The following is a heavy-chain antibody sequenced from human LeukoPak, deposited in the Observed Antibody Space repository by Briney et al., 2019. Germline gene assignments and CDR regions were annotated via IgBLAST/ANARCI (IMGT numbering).Heavy chain of an antibody. CDR2: IYHSGST. CDR1: GGSISSGGYS. V-gene: IGHV4-30-2*01. J-gene: IGHJ4*02. Sequence: SETLSLTCAVYGGSISSGGYSWSWIRQPPGKGLEWIGYIYHSGSTYYNPSLKSRVTISVDRSKNQFSLKLSSVTAADTAVYYCARGGYSYALDYWGQGTLVTVSS. D-gene: IGHD5-18*01. CDR3: ARGGYSYALDY.